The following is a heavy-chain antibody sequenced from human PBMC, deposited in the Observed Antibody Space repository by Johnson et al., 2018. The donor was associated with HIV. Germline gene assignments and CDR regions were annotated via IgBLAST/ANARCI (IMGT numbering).Heavy chain of an antibody. CDR2: ISYDGNNK. D-gene: IGHD3-3*01. CDR1: GFTFSTYG. J-gene: IGHJ3*01. V-gene: IGHV3-33*05. CDR3: ARDHDGL. Sequence: QVQLVESGGGVVQPGTSLRLSCAASGFTFSTYGMHWVRQAPGKGLEWVAVISYDGNNKYYADSVKGRFTISRDNAKNSLYLQMNSLRAEDTAVYYCARDHDGLWGQGTMVTVSS.